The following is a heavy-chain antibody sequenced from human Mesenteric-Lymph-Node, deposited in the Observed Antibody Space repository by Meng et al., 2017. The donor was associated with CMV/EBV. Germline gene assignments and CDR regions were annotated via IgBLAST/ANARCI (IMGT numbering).Heavy chain of an antibody. CDR1: GGSISSSSYY. CDR3: ARNPWYYGLDV. J-gene: IGHJ6*02. Sequence: SETLSLTCTVSGGSISSSSYYWGWIRQPPGKGLEWIGSIYYSGSTYYNPSLKSRVTISVDTSKNQFSLKLSSVTAADTAVYFCARNPWYYGLDVWGQGNTVTVSS. CDR2: IYYSGST. V-gene: IGHV4-39*07.